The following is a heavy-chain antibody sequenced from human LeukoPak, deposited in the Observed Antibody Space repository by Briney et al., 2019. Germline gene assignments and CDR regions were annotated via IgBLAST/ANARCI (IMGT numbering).Heavy chain of an antibody. CDR1: GGSISSSSYY. V-gene: IGHV4-39*07. Sequence: PSETLSLTCTVSGGSISSSSYYWGWIRQPPGKGLEWIGSIYYSGSTYYNPSLKSRVTISVDTSKNQFSLKLSSVTAADTAAYYCARDEVHCSGGSCYSGFLPTTWGQGTLVTVSS. CDR2: IYYSGST. CDR3: ARDEVHCSGGSCYSGFLPTT. D-gene: IGHD2-15*01. J-gene: IGHJ5*02.